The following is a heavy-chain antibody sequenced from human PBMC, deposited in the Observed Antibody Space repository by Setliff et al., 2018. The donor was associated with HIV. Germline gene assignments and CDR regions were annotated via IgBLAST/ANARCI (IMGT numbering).Heavy chain of an antibody. CDR3: TRRYYDNSGSFRY. CDR1: GFKFGDYV. J-gene: IGHJ4*02. CDR2: IRSKGYGGTT. Sequence: PGGSLRLSCTASGFKFGDYVMSWFRQAPGKGLEWVGFIRSKGYGGTTQYAASVKDRFTISRDDSKSIAYLQMNSLKTDDTAVYYCTRRYYDNSGSFRYWGQGTLVTVSS. V-gene: IGHV3-49*03. D-gene: IGHD3-22*01.